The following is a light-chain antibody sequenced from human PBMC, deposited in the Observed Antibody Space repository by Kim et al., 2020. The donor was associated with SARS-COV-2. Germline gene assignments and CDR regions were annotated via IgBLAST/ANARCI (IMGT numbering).Light chain of an antibody. CDR3: QQYGTSTGLT. V-gene: IGKV3-20*01. CDR1: EHVVCTS. CDR2: GAP. J-gene: IGKJ4*01. Sequence: PRERATLACLASEHVVCTSLAWYQQKPGQAPPLLIYGAPSRVTGVPDRFIGSGYGTDFSLTIRRLEPQDFAVYYCQQYGTSTGLTFGGGTKVDIK.